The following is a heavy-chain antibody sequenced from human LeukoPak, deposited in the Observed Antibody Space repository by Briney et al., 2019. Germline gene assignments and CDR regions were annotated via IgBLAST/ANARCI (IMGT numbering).Heavy chain of an antibody. CDR3: ATLDSSEGY. V-gene: IGHV4-38-2*02. Sequence: MPSETLSLTCTVSGYSISSGYYWGWIRQPPGKGLEWIGSIYHSGSTYYNPSLKSRVTISVDTSKNQFSLKLSSVTAADTAVYYCATLDSSEGYWGQGTLVTVSS. CDR2: IYHSGST. J-gene: IGHJ4*02. D-gene: IGHD6-19*01. CDR1: GYSISSGYY.